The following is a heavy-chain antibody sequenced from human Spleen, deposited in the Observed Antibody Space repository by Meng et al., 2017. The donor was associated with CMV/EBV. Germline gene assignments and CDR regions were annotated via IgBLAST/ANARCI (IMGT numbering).Heavy chain of an antibody. Sequence: GESLKISCVASEFTVSGNYMSWVRQAPGKGLQWLSAIFTGGSTYYAGSVKGRFTISRDDSKNTLYLQMNRLRAEDTAVYYCAKDSGGQSGPVGAFDIWGQGTRVTVSS. V-gene: IGHV3-53*05. CDR3: AKDSGGQSGPVGAFDI. CDR2: IFTGGST. CDR1: EFTVSGNY. J-gene: IGHJ3*02. D-gene: IGHD3-10*01.